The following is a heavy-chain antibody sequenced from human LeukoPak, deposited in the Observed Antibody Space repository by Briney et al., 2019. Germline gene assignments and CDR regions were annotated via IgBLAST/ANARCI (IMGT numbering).Heavy chain of an antibody. D-gene: IGHD5-18*01. Sequence: GGSLRLSCAASGFTFDDYAMHWVRQAPGKGLEWVSGISWNSGSIGYADSVKGRFTISRDNAKNSLYLQMNSLRAEDTAWYYCAKDIRGYSYGFDYWGQGTLVTVSS. CDR1: GFTFDDYA. CDR2: ISWNSGSI. CDR3: AKDIRGYSYGFDY. V-gene: IGHV3-9*01. J-gene: IGHJ4*02.